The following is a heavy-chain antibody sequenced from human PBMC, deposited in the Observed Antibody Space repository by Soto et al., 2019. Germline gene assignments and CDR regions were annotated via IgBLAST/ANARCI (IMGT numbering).Heavy chain of an antibody. CDR3: ARGLSSSAYLDY. D-gene: IGHD6-19*01. J-gene: IGHJ4*02. V-gene: IGHV4-39*01. CDR2: ISNSGST. CDR1: GGPMSSSGDY. Sequence: QLQLQESGPGLVKPSETLSLTCTVTGGPMSSSGDYWGWVRQTPGKGLEWIGTISNSGSTYYNPSVMSRVTISVDTSKKQFSLRLISVTAADTAVYYCARGLSSSAYLDYWGQGTLVTVSS.